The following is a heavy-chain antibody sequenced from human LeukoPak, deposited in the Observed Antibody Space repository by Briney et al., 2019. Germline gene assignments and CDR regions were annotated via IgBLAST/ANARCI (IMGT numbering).Heavy chain of an antibody. D-gene: IGHD3-22*01. CDR2: IRPTGVST. CDR1: GYTFTSFN. Sequence: GASVKVSCKASGYTFTSFNVNWVRQAPGQGLEWMGVIRPTGVSTDYAQNFQGRVTMTSDTSTRTVYMELSSLRSEDTAVYYCARRAIYDNSGSYSDAFDFWGQGTLVTVSS. V-gene: IGHV1-46*01. J-gene: IGHJ3*01. CDR3: ARRAIYDNSGSYSDAFDF.